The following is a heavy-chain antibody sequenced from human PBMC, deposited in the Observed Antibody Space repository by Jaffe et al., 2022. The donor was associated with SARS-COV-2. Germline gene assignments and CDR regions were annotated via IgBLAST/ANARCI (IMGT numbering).Heavy chain of an antibody. CDR1: GFTFSDYA. CDR2: VSGSGDYT. J-gene: IGHJ4*02. D-gene: IGHD5-12*01. CDR3: AKRGGYDPFTY. V-gene: IGHV3-23*01. Sequence: DVLLLESGGGLVQPGGSMKLSCEASGFTFSDYAMTWVRQSPGKGLEWVSTVSGSGDYTYYPDSVRGRFTTSRDNSKNTVFLHLNSLTAEDTAIYYCAKRGGYDPFTYWGQGVLVTVSS.